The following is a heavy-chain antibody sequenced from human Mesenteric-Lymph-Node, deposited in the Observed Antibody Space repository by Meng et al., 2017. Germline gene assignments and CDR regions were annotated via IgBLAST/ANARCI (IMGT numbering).Heavy chain of an antibody. CDR1: GGSISSGDYY. Sequence: QVQLQESGPGLVKPSQTLSRIRTVSGGSISSGDYYWSWIRQPPGKGLEWIGYIYYSGSTYYNPSLKSRVTISVDTSKNQFSLRLSSVTAADTAVYYCARDLGVATSIAGFVYWGQGTLVTVSS. CDR3: ARDLGVATSIAGFVY. J-gene: IGHJ4*02. CDR2: IYYSGST. D-gene: IGHD5-12*01. V-gene: IGHV4-30-4*01.